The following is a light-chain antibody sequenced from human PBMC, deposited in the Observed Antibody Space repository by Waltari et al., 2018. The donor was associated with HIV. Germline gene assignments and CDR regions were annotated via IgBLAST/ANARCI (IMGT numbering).Light chain of an antibody. Sequence: DIQVTQSPSSLSASVGDRVTITCRSGQSISSFLNWYQQKPGKAPKLLIYAASSLQSGVPSRFSGSGSGTDFTLIISSLQPEDFASYYCQQSYSTPFTFGPGTKVDIK. CDR3: QQSYSTPFT. CDR1: QSISSF. J-gene: IGKJ3*01. V-gene: IGKV1-39*01. CDR2: AAS.